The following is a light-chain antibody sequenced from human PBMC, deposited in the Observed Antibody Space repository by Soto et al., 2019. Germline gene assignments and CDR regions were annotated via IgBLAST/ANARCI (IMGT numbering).Light chain of an antibody. J-gene: IGKJ4*01. CDR2: DAS. V-gene: IGKV3-11*01. CDR1: QSVSSH. Sequence: EIVLTQSPAPLSLSPGERATLSCRASQSVSSHLAWYQQKPGQAPRLLIYDASNRATGIPARFSGSGSGTDFTLTISSLEPEDFAVYYCQQRSNWPPFTLGEGTKVEIK. CDR3: QQRSNWPPFT.